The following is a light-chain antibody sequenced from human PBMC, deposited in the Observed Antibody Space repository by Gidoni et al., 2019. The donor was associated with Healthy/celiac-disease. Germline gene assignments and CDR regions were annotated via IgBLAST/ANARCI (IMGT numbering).Light chain of an antibody. CDR3: QSAASSGTWV. CDR1: ALPKQY. V-gene: IGLV3-25*03. Sequence: SYELTQTHSVSVSPGQTARITCSGDALPKQYAYWYQQKPGQAPVLVLYKESERPSGIPERFSGSSSGTTVTFTISGVQAEDEADYYCQSAASSGTWVFGGGTKLTVL. CDR2: KES. J-gene: IGLJ3*02.